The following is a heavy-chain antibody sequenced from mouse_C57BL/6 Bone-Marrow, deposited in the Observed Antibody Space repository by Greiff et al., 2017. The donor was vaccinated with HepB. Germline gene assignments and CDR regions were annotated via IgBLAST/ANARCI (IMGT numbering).Heavy chain of an antibody. Sequence: EVKLVESGGDLVKPGGSLKLSCAASGFTFSSYGMSWVRQTPDKRLEWVATISSGGSYTYYPDSVKGRFTISRDNAKNTLYLQMSSLKSEDTAMYYCARLGTVHYFDYWGQGTTLTVSS. CDR2: ISSGGSYT. CDR1: GFTFSSYG. V-gene: IGHV5-6*01. D-gene: IGHD2-14*01. J-gene: IGHJ2*01. CDR3: ARLGTVHYFDY.